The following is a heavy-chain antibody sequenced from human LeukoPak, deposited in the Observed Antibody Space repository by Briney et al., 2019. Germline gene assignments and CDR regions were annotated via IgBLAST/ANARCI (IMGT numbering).Heavy chain of an antibody. D-gene: IGHD3-3*01. CDR2: IWYDGSNK. Sequence: GGSLRLSCAAPGFTFSSYGMHWVRQAPGKGLEWVAVIWYDGSNKYYADSVKGRFTISRDNSKNTLYLQMNSLRAEDTAVYYCARERFLEWLTNYYYYGMDVWGQGTTVTVSS. CDR1: GFTFSSYG. J-gene: IGHJ6*02. V-gene: IGHV3-33*01. CDR3: ARERFLEWLTNYYYYGMDV.